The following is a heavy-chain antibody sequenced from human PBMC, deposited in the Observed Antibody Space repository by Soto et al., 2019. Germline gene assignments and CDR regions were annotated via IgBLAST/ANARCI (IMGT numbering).Heavy chain of an antibody. CDR1: GGSISSGGYY. J-gene: IGHJ6*02. Sequence: SETLSLTCTVSGGSISSGGYYWSWIRQHPGKGLEWIGYIYYSGSTYYNPSLKSRVTISVDTSKNQFSLKLSSVTAADTAVYYCARDCTGSSWNYYYYGMDVWGQGTTVTVSS. D-gene: IGHD6-13*01. CDR3: ARDCTGSSWNYYYYGMDV. V-gene: IGHV4-31*03. CDR2: IYYSGST.